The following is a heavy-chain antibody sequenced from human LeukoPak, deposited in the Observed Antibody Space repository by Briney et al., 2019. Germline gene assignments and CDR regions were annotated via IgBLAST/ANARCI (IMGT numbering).Heavy chain of an antibody. Sequence: GGSLRLSCASSGFTFNSYAMNWVRQAPGKGLEWVSGISGSGGSTHYADSVKGRFTISRDNSENTLYLQMNSLRAEDTAVYYCAKDSKCCSSTSCYYYFDYWGQGTLVTVSS. V-gene: IGHV3-23*01. J-gene: IGHJ4*02. CDR2: ISGSGGST. CDR3: AKDSKCCSSTSCYYYFDY. CDR1: GFTFNSYA. D-gene: IGHD2-2*01.